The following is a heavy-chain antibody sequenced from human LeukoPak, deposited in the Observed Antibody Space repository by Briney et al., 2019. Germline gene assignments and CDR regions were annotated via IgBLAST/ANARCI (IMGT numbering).Heavy chain of an antibody. J-gene: IGHJ4*02. Sequence: ASVKVSCKASGYTFTDYCIHWVRQAPGQGLEWMGWINPHSGGTNYPQKFQGRVTMTRDTSFNTGYMELSSLRSDDTAVYYCARRYHYDNSAYYYGFNHWGQGTLVTVSS. V-gene: IGHV1-2*02. CDR2: INPHSGGT. CDR1: GYTFTDYC. CDR3: ARRYHYDNSAYYYGFNH. D-gene: IGHD3-22*01.